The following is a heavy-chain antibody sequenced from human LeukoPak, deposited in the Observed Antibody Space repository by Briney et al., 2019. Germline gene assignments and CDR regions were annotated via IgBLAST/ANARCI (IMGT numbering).Heavy chain of an antibody. CDR1: EFTFSNYP. V-gene: IGHV3-23*01. D-gene: IGHD3-22*01. Sequence: PGGSLRLSCAASEFTFSNYPMIWVRQAPGRGLDWVSTITGSGGSTYYADSVKGRFTISRDNSKNTLYLQMNSLRADDTAVYYCAKDSGYYYKSFDSWGQGTLVTVSS. J-gene: IGHJ4*02. CDR2: ITGSGGST. CDR3: AKDSGYYYKSFDS.